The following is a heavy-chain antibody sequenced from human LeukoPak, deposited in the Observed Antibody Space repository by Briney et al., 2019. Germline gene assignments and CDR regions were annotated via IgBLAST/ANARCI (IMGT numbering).Heavy chain of an antibody. CDR2: IYYSGST. D-gene: IGHD1-26*01. Sequence: SETLSLTXTVSGGSISSNKYYWGWIRQPPGKGLEWIGSIYYSGSTYYNPSLKSRVTISVDTSKNQFSLKLSSVTAADTAVYYCATPYSGGYHGLDIWGQGTMVTVSS. J-gene: IGHJ3*02. CDR3: ATPYSGGYHGLDI. CDR1: GGSISSNKYY. V-gene: IGHV4-39*01.